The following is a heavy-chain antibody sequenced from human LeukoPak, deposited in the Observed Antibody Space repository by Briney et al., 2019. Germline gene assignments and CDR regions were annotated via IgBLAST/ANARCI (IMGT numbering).Heavy chain of an antibody. CDR3: ASRPVIAAAGNVEVDY. D-gene: IGHD6-13*01. Sequence: GGPLRLSCAASGFTFSSYSMNWVRQAPGKGLEWVSSISSSSSYIYYADSVKGRFTISRDNAKNSLYLQMNSLRAEDTAVYYCASRPVIAAAGNVEVDYWGQGTLVTVSS. J-gene: IGHJ4*02. V-gene: IGHV3-21*01. CDR1: GFTFSSYS. CDR2: ISSSSSYI.